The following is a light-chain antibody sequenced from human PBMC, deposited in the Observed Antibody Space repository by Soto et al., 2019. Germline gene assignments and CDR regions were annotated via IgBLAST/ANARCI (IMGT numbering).Light chain of an antibody. CDR3: QHDSSTFWT. V-gene: IGKV3-20*01. Sequence: EIVLTQSPGTLSLSPGERATLSCRARQSISSSYLAWYQQKPGQAPRLLVYGASSRATGIPDRFSGSCCGTDFTLTLSSLEPEDFALYYCQHDSSTFWTFGQGTKVESK. J-gene: IGKJ1*01. CDR2: GAS. CDR1: QSISSSY.